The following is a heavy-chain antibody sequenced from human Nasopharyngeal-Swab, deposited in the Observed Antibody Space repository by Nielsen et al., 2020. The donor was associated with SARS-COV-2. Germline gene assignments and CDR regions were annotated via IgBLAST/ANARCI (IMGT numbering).Heavy chain of an antibody. CDR3: ARESGDSSISYYFDY. CDR1: GGSISSGDYY. Sequence: SETLSLTCTVSGGSISSGDYYWSWIRQPPGKGLEWIGYIYYSGSTYYNPSLKSRVTISVDTSKNQFSLKLSSVTAADTAVYCCARESGDSSISYYFDYWGQGTLVTVSS. V-gene: IGHV4-30-4*01. CDR2: IYYSGST. J-gene: IGHJ4*02. D-gene: IGHD4-17*01.